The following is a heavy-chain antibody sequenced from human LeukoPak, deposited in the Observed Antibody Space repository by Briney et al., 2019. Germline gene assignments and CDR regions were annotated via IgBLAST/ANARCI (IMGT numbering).Heavy chain of an antibody. Sequence: SETLSLTCTVSGGSISSYYWSWIRQPPGKGLEWIGYIYYSGSTNYNPSLKSRVTISVDTSKNQFSLKLSSVTAADTAVYYCARVGGSTWGALDFWGQGTMVTVSS. CDR3: ARVGGSTWGALDF. CDR1: GGSISSYY. D-gene: IGHD6-13*01. V-gene: IGHV4-59*01. CDR2: IYYSGST. J-gene: IGHJ3*01.